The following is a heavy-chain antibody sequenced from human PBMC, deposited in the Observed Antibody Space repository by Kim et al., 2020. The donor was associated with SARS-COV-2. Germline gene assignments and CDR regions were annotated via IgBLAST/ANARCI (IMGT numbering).Heavy chain of an antibody. CDR3: ASGNPNYGMDV. CDR2: INSDGSST. J-gene: IGHJ6*02. D-gene: IGHD2-15*01. CDR1: GFTFSSYW. Sequence: GGSLRLSCAASGFTFSSYWMHWVRQAPGKGLVWVSRINSDGSSTSYADSVKGRFTISRDNAKNTLYLQMNSLRAEDTAVYYCASGNPNYGMDVWGQGTTVTVSS. V-gene: IGHV3-74*01.